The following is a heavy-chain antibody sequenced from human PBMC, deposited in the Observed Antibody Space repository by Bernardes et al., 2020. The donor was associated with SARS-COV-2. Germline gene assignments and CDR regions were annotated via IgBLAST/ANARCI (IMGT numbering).Heavy chain of an antibody. Sequence: GGSLRLSCAASGFTFSSYSMNWVRQAPGKGLEWVSYISSSSSTIYYADSVKGRFTISRDNAKNSLYLQMNSLRAEDTAVYYCARDSDGDYVWEGHFDYWGQGTLVTVSS. CDR1: GFTFSSYS. V-gene: IGHV3-48*01. D-gene: IGHD4-17*01. CDR2: ISSSSSTI. J-gene: IGHJ4*02. CDR3: ARDSDGDYVWEGHFDY.